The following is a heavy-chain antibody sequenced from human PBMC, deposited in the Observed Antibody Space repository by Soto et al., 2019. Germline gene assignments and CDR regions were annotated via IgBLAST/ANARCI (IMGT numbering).Heavy chain of an antibody. CDR3: ARAIAVGSTSLDY. J-gene: IGHJ4*02. CDR1: GFSFSTYN. V-gene: IGHV3-48*02. D-gene: IGHD6-19*01. CDR2: ISSRSSTI. Sequence: LRLSCAASGFSFSTYNMNWVRQAPGRGLEWVSYISSRSSTIYHADSVKGRFTISRDNAKNSLYLQMDSLRDEDTAVYFCARAIAVGSTSLDYWGLGTRVTVSS.